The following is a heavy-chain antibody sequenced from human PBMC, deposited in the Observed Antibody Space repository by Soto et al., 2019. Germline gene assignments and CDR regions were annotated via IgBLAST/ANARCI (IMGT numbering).Heavy chain of an antibody. D-gene: IGHD6-13*01. J-gene: IGHJ5*02. CDR2: IKHSGST. Sequence: SETLSLTCSVYGGSFSGYDCSCIRQPPGNGLEWIGGIKHSGSTNYNPCLSSRVTISVDAAKNQFSLKLSSVTAADTAVYYCARGPTTIYSSTWYYHWFDTWGQGTLVTVSS. CDR3: ARGPTTIYSSTWYYHWFDT. V-gene: IGHV4-34*01. CDR1: GGSFSGYD.